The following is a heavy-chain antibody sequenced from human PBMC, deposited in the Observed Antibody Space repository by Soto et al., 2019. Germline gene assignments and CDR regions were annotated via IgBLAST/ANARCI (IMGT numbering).Heavy chain of an antibody. CDR1: GFTFSSYS. CDR3: ARVYSGYDFDYYYMDV. V-gene: IGHV3-48*01. D-gene: IGHD5-12*01. J-gene: IGHJ6*03. CDR2: ISSSSSTI. Sequence: PGGSLRLSCAASGFTFSSYSMNWVRQAPGKGLEWVSYISSSSSTIYYADSVKGRFTISRDNAKNSLYLQMNSLRAEDTAVYYCARVYSGYDFDYYYMDVWGKGTTVTVSS.